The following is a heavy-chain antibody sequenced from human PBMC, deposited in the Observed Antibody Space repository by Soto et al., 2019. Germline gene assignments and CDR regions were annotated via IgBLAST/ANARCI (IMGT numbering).Heavy chain of an antibody. D-gene: IGHD3-22*01. CDR1: GGTFSSYT. Sequence: SVKVSCKASGGTFSSYTISWVRQAPGQGLEWMGRIIPILGIANYAQKFQGRVTITADKSTSTAYMELSSLRSEDTAVYYCARDTGYYYDSSGYYWYFDLWGRGTLVTVSS. CDR3: ARDTGYYYDSSGYYWYFDL. CDR2: IIPILGIA. V-gene: IGHV1-69*04. J-gene: IGHJ2*01.